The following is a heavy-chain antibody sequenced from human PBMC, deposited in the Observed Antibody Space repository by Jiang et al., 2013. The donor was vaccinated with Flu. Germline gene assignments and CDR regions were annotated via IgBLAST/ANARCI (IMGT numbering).Heavy chain of an antibody. CDR2: INHSGST. CDR1: GGSFSGYY. CDR3: ASGDGYNYYFDY. D-gene: IGHD5-24*01. J-gene: IGHJ4*02. V-gene: IGHV4-34*01. Sequence: LLKPSETLSLTCAVYGGSFSGYYWSWIRQPPGKGLEWIGEINHSGSTNYNPSLKSRVTISVDTSKNQFSLKLSSVTAADTAVYYCASGDGYNYYFDYWGQGTLVTVSS.